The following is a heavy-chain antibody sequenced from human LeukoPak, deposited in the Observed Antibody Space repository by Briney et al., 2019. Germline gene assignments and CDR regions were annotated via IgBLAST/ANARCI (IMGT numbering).Heavy chain of an antibody. V-gene: IGHV1-2*02. Sequence: ASVKVSCKASGYTFTGYYMHWVRQAPGQGLEWMGWINPNSGGTNYAQKFQGRVTMTRDTSISTAYMELSRLRSDDTAVYYCARVPSKYCSSTSCYMSMDVWGKGTTATVSS. CDR3: ARVPSKYCSSTSCYMSMDV. D-gene: IGHD2-2*02. J-gene: IGHJ6*03. CDR1: GYTFTGYY. CDR2: INPNSGGT.